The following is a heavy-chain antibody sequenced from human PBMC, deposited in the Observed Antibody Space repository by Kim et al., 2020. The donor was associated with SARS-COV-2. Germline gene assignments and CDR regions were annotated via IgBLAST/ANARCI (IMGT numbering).Heavy chain of an antibody. D-gene: IGHD3-10*01. CDR1: QFTFSSYA. CDR2: INAGGFNT. J-gene: IGHJ4*02. Sequence: GGSLRLSCAASQFTFSSYAMGWVRQAPGKGLEWVSAINAGGFNTYYTDSVKGRFTISRDNSKNTLYLQMDSLRAEDTAVYYCLKGERIGTRAPDCWGQGTLVAVSS. V-gene: IGHV3-23*01. CDR3: LKGERIGTRAPDC.